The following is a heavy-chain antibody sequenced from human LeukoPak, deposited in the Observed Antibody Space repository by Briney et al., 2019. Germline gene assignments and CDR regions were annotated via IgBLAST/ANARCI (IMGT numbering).Heavy chain of an antibody. V-gene: IGHV3-74*01. J-gene: IGHJ4*02. CDR1: GFTFSKNW. D-gene: IGHD6-13*01. CDR2: IQGDGSNT. CDR3: ARGTSAGGPISPFDF. Sequence: GGSLRLSCVASGFTFSKNWMHWVRQAPGKGLVWVSRIQGDGSNTNYADSVKGRFSISRENAKNTVYLQMNSLRAEDTGIYYCARGTSAGGPISPFDFWGQGTVVTVSS.